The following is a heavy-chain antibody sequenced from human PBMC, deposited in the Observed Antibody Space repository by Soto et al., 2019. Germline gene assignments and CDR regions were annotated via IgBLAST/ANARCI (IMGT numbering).Heavy chain of an antibody. CDR3: ARYWGVGWYFDL. Sequence: SETRSLTRPVGGGCISSSSNHYYWIRQPPGKGLEWIGEIYHSGSTNYNPSLKSRVTISVDKSKNQFSLKLSSVTAADTAVYYCARYWGVGWYFDLWGRGTLVTVSS. CDR1: GGCISSSSNH. CDR2: IYHSGST. V-gene: IGHV4-39*07. J-gene: IGHJ2*01. D-gene: IGHD7-27*01.